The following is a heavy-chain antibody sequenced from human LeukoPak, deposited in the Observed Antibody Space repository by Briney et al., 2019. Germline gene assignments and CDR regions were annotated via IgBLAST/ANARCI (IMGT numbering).Heavy chain of an antibody. CDR3: TRSTNLEAFDI. Sequence: SETLSLTCMVSGGSVRSGPYSWSWFRQPPGKGLEWIGYIYYSGSTNYNPSLKSRVTISVDTSKNQWSLKLSSVTTADTAVYYCTRSTNLEAFDIWGQGTMVTVSS. CDR2: IYYSGST. V-gene: IGHV4-61*01. D-gene: IGHD2-8*01. J-gene: IGHJ3*02. CDR1: GGSVRSGPYS.